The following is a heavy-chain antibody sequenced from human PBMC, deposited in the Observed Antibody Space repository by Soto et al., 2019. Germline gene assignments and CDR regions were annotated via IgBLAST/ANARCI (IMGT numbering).Heavy chain of an antibody. CDR2: IIPILGIA. V-gene: IGHV1-69*02. CDR1: GGTFSSYT. Sequence: QIQLVQSGAEVKKPGSSVKVSCKASGGTFSSYTISWVRQAPGQGLEWMGRIIPILGIANYAQKFQGRVTITADKSTSTAYMELSSLRSEDTAVYYCARGSVKGAGDYWGQGTLVTVSS. J-gene: IGHJ4*02. CDR3: ARGSVKGAGDY.